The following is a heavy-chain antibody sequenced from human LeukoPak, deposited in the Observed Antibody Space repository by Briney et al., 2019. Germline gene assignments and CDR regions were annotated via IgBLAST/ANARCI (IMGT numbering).Heavy chain of an antibody. V-gene: IGHV4-59*12. CDR2: IYYSGST. CDR1: GASISSYY. Sequence: QPSETLSLTCTVSGASISSYYWSWIRQPPGKGLEWIGYIYYSGSTNYNPSLKSRVTISADTSKNQFSLKVSSVTAADTAVYYCARDRGSSGWFDFWGQGTLVTVSS. D-gene: IGHD6-19*01. J-gene: IGHJ4*02. CDR3: ARDRGSSGWFDF.